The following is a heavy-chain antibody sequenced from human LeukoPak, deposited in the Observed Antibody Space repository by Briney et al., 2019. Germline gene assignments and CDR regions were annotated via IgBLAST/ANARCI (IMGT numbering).Heavy chain of an antibody. Sequence: PGGSLRLSCAASGFTFSSYEMNWVRQAPGKGLEWVSYISSSGSTIYYSDSVKGRFTISRDNAKNSLYLQMNSLRAEDTAVYYCARVWGYSHYMDVWGRGTTVTVSS. D-gene: IGHD3-16*01. CDR2: ISSSGSTI. CDR1: GFTFSSYE. CDR3: ARVWGYSHYMDV. V-gene: IGHV3-48*03. J-gene: IGHJ6*03.